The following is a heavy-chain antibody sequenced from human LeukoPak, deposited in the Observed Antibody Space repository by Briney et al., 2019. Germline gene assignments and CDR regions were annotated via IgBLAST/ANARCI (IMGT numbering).Heavy chain of an antibody. D-gene: IGHD3-10*01. CDR2: IIPILGIA. J-gene: IGHJ5*02. V-gene: IGHV1-69*04. CDR3: ARVGGETDYYGSGSNNWFDP. Sequence: GASVKVSCKASGYTFTSYAMNWVRQAPGQGLEWMGRIIPILGIANYAQKFQGRVTITADKSTSTAYMELSSLRSEDTAVYYCARVGGETDYYGSGSNNWFDPWGQGTLVTVSS. CDR1: GYTFTSYA.